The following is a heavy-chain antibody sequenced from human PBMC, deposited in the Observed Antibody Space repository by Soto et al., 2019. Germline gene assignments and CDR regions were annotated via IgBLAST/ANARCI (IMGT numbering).Heavy chain of an antibody. CDR2: IYWDDDK. D-gene: IGHD3-22*01. J-gene: IGHJ3*02. Sequence: GPTLVNPTQTLTLPYTFSGFSLSTSGVGVGWIRQPPGKALEWLALIYWDDDKRYSPSLKSRLTITKDTSKNQVVLTMTNMDPVDTATYYCAHRITYYYDSSGYYISGDAFDIWGQGTMVTVSS. CDR1: GFSLSTSGVG. CDR3: AHRITYYYDSSGYYISGDAFDI. V-gene: IGHV2-5*02.